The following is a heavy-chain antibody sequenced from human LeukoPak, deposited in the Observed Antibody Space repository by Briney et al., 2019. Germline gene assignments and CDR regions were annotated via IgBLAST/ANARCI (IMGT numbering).Heavy chain of an antibody. CDR3: ARVLLWFGESSNWFDP. Sequence: GGSLRLSCAASGFTFSSYSMNWVRQAPGKGLEWVSSISSSSSCIYYADSVKGRFTISRDNAENSLYLQMNSLRAEDTAVYYCARVLLWFGESSNWFDPWGQGTLVTVSS. CDR2: ISSSSSCI. V-gene: IGHV3-21*01. J-gene: IGHJ5*02. D-gene: IGHD3-10*01. CDR1: GFTFSSYS.